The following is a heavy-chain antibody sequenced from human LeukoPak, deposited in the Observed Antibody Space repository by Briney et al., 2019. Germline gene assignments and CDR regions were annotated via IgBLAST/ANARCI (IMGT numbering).Heavy chain of an antibody. CDR1: GFTFYDYA. D-gene: IGHD5-24*01. CDR3: VKDRGLRNQWLQVTYDS. Sequence: GGSLRLSCAASGFTFYDYAMHWVRQAPGKGLEWVSGISWNSVNIGHEDSVKGRFTISRDNAKNSLHLQMNSLRPEDTALYYCVKDRGLRNQWLQVTYDSWGQGTLVTVSS. V-gene: IGHV3-9*01. CDR2: ISWNSVNI. J-gene: IGHJ4*02.